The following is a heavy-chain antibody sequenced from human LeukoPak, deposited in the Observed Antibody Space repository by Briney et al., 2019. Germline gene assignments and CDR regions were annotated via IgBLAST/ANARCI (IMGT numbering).Heavy chain of an antibody. Sequence: GESLKISCKGSGYSFTSYWIGWVRQMPGKGLEWMGIIYPGDSDTRYSPSFQGQVTISADKSISTAYLQRSSLKASDTAMYYCARRYYDILTGPGAFDIWGQGTMVTVSS. V-gene: IGHV5-51*01. D-gene: IGHD3-9*01. CDR3: ARRYYDILTGPGAFDI. CDR2: IYPGDSDT. J-gene: IGHJ3*02. CDR1: GYSFTSYW.